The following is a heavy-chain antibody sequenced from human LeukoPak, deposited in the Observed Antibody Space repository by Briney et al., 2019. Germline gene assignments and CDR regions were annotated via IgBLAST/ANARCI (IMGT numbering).Heavy chain of an antibody. V-gene: IGHV3-21*01. CDR3: ARDHSYGYSYGPFDY. Sequence: PGGSLRLSCAASGFTFSSYSMNWVRQAPGKGLEWVSSISSSSSYIYYADSVKGRFTISRDNSKNTLYLQMNSLRAEDTAVYYCARDHSYGYSYGPFDYWGQGTLVTVSS. CDR1: GFTFSSYS. J-gene: IGHJ4*02. D-gene: IGHD5-18*01. CDR2: ISSSSSYI.